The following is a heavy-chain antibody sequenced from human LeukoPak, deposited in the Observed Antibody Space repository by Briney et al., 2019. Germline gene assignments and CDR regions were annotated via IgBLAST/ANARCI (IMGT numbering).Heavy chain of an antibody. CDR2: IIPIFGTA. J-gene: IGHJ6*02. Sequence: ASVKVSCKASGGTFSSYAISWVRQAPGQGLEWMGGIIPIFGTANYAQKFQGRVTMTRDTSTSTVYMELSSLRSEDTAVYYCARSYLRYFDWSPASLDYYYGMDVWGQGTTVTVSS. CDR1: GGTFSSYA. V-gene: IGHV1-69*05. D-gene: IGHD3-9*01. CDR3: ARSYLRYFDWSPASLDYYYGMDV.